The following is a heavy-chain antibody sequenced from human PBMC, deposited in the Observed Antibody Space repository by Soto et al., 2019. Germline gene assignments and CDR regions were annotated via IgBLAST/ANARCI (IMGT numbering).Heavy chain of an antibody. CDR3: ARGRRRDYDLWSGRHDAFDI. J-gene: IGHJ3*02. CDR1: GGSLSGYY. Sequence: QVQLQQWGAGLLKPSETLSLTCALYGGSLSGYYWSWIRQPPGKGREWIGEINVDGSTNYNPSLNSRVIISADTSQHQLALEVTSVTAADTAVYYCARGRRRDYDLWSGRHDAFDIWGQGTMVTVSS. CDR2: INVDGST. D-gene: IGHD3-3*01. V-gene: IGHV4-34*01.